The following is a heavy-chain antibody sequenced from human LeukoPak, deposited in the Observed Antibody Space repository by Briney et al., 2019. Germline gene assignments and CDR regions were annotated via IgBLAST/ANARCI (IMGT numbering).Heavy chain of an antibody. CDR2: INSVGSST. D-gene: IGHD4-17*01. Sequence: GGSLRLSCAASGFTFSSYWMHWVRQAPGKGLVWVSRINSVGSSTTYADSVKGRFTVSRDNSKNTLYLQMNNLRAEDTAVYYCARGRTTVDYWGQGTLVAVSS. J-gene: IGHJ4*02. CDR1: GFTFSSYW. V-gene: IGHV3-74*01. CDR3: ARGRTTVDY.